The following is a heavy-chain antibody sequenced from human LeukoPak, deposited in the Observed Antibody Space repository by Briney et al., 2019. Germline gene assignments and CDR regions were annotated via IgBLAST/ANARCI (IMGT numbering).Heavy chain of an antibody. J-gene: IGHJ5*02. CDR2: IIPIFGTA. CDR1: GRTFSCYA. Sequence: GASVKVSCKASGRTFSCYAISWVRQARGQGLEWMGGIIPIFGTANYAQKFQGRVTITADESTSTAYMELSSLRSEDTAVYFCASAPRYSSSWPNNWFDPWGQGTLVTVSS. V-gene: IGHV1-69*13. CDR3: ASAPRYSSSWPNNWFDP. D-gene: IGHD6-13*01.